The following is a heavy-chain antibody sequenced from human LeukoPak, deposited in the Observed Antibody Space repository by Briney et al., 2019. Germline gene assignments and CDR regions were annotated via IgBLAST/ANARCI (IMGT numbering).Heavy chain of an antibody. D-gene: IGHD5-18*01. J-gene: IGHJ4*02. V-gene: IGHV4-59*01. CDR3: ARASKKGIQLWFDY. Sequence: SETLSLTCTVSGVSISSYYWSWIRQPPGKGLEWVGYIYYSGSTNYNPSLKSRVTISVDTSKNQFSLKLSSVTAADTAVYYCARASKKGIQLWFDYWGQGTLVTVSS. CDR2: IYYSGST. CDR1: GVSISSYY.